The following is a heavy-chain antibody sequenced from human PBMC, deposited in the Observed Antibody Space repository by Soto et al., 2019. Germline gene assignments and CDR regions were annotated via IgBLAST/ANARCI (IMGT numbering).Heavy chain of an antibody. D-gene: IGHD6-13*01. CDR2: ISGSGGST. CDR1: GFXXSSYA. CDR3: ANLASRGIAAAGNDDFDY. V-gene: IGHV3-23*01. Sequence: EVQLLESGGGLVQPGGSLRLSCAXSGFXXSSYAMSWVRXAPGKGLEWVSAISGSGGSTYYADSVKGRLTISRDNSKNTLYLQMNSLRAEDTAVYYCANLASRGIAAAGNDDFDYWGQGTLVTVSS. J-gene: IGHJ4*02.